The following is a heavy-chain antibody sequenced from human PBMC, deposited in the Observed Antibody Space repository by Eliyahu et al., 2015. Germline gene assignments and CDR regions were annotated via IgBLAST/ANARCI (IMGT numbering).Heavy chain of an antibody. J-gene: IGHJ4*02. CDR3: ARGPSRALWFGEYVLDY. Sequence: QVQLVESGGGVVQPGRSLRLSXAASGFTFSXXGMHWVRQAPGKGLEWVAVIWYDGSNKYYADSVKGRFTISRDNSKNTLYLQMNSLRAEDTAVYYCARGPSRALWFGEYVLDYWGQGTLVTVSS. V-gene: IGHV3-33*01. CDR1: GFTFSXXG. D-gene: IGHD3-10*01. CDR2: IWYDGSNK.